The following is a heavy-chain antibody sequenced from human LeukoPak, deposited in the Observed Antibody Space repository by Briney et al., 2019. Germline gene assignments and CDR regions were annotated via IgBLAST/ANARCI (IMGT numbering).Heavy chain of an antibody. CDR2: ISGSGGST. Sequence: PGGSLRLSCAASGFTFSSYAMSWVRQAPGKGLEWVSAISGSGGSTYYAGSVKGRFTISRDNSKNTLYLQMNSLRAEDTAVYYCAKDDTMIVVVIISFDYWGQGTLVTVSS. CDR3: AKDDTMIVVVIISFDY. D-gene: IGHD3-22*01. J-gene: IGHJ4*02. V-gene: IGHV3-23*01. CDR1: GFTFSSYA.